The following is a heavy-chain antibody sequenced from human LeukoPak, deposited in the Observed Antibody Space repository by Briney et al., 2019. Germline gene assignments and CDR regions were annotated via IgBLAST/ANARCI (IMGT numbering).Heavy chain of an antibody. CDR1: GYTFTGYF. V-gene: IGHV1-2*02. CDR2: ISPNSGGT. J-gene: IGHJ5*02. D-gene: IGHD2-15*01. CDR3: ARVRPGYCSGGSCGNWFDP. Sequence: ASVKVSCKASGYTFTGYFMHWVRQAPGQGLEWMGWISPNSGGTNYAQKFQGRVTMTRDTSISTAYMELSRLRSDDTAVYYCARVRPGYCSGGSCGNWFDPWGQGTLVTVSS.